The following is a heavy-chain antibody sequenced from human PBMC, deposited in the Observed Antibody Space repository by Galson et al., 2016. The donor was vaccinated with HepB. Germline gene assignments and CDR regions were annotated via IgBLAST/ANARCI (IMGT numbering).Heavy chain of an antibody. D-gene: IGHD2-21*01. CDR3: ARDPPYVNSAFDF. Sequence: CAISGDSVSSDTAARNWIRQSPSRGLEWLGRTYYRSKWYNTYAEFVESRITVNPDTSKNLFVLQLNSVTPEDTAVYYCARDPPYVNSAFDFWGQGTLVTVSS. CDR1: GDSVSSDTAA. V-gene: IGHV6-1*01. J-gene: IGHJ4*02. CDR2: TYYRSKWYN.